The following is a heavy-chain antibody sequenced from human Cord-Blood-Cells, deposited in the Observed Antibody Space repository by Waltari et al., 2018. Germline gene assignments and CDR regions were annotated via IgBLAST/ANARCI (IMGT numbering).Heavy chain of an antibody. V-gene: IGHV4-59*11. CDR2: IYYSGST. Sequence: QVQLQESGPGLVKPSETLSLTCTVSGGSISSHHWRWIRQPPGKGLEWIGYIYYSGSTNYNPSLKSRVTISVDTSKNQFSLKLSSVTAADTAVYYCARDRGTGRAFDIWGQGTMVTVSS. D-gene: IGHD3-10*01. J-gene: IGHJ3*02. CDR3: ARDRGTGRAFDI. CDR1: GGSISSHH.